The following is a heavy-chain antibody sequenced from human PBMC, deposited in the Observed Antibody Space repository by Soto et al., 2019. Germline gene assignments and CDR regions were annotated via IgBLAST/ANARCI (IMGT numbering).Heavy chain of an antibody. Sequence: PGESLKISCKGSGYSFTSYWISWVRQMPGKGLEWMGRIDPSDSYTNYSPSFQGHVTISADKSISTAYLQWSSLKASDTAMYYCARQYILTGCSYGMDVWGQGTTVTVSS. CDR2: IDPSDSYT. D-gene: IGHD3-9*01. CDR1: GYSFTSYW. V-gene: IGHV5-10-1*01. J-gene: IGHJ6*02. CDR3: ARQYILTGCSYGMDV.